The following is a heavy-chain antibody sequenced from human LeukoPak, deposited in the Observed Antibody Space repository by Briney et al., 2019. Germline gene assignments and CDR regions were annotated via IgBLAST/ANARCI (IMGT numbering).Heavy chain of an antibody. J-gene: IGHJ6*04. CDR2: ISSSGSTI. Sequence: GGSLRLSCGASGFTFSNYAMSWVRQAPGKGLEWVSYISSSGSTIYYADSVKGRFTISRDNAKNSLYLQMNSLRAEDTAVYYCAELGITMIGGVWGKGTTVTISS. D-gene: IGHD3-10*02. V-gene: IGHV3-48*03. CDR1: GFTFSNYA. CDR3: AELGITMIGGV.